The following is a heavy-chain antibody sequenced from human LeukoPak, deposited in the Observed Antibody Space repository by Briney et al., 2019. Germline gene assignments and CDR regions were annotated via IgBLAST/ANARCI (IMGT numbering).Heavy chain of an antibody. V-gene: IGHV3-21*01. CDR3: ARDLTAAGGKWFDP. Sequence: GGSLRLSCAASGFTFSGYSMSWVRQAPGKGLEWVSCISRSSSYIYYAESVKGRFTISRDNAKNSLYLQMNSLRAEDTAVYYCARDLTAAGGKWFDPWGQGTLVTVSS. J-gene: IGHJ5*02. CDR2: ISRSSSYI. CDR1: GFTFSGYS. D-gene: IGHD6-25*01.